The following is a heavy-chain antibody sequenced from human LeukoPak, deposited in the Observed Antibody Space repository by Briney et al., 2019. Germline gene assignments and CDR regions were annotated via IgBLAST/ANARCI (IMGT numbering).Heavy chain of an antibody. CDR2: ISSSGSTI. CDR3: ARDYDFWSGYYYGMDV. D-gene: IGHD3-3*01. Sequence: GGSLRLSCAASGFTFSDYYMSWIRQAPGKGLEWVSYISSSGSTIYYADSVKGRFTISRDNAKNPLYLQMNSLRAEDTAVYYCARDYDFWSGYYYGMDVWGQGTTVTVSS. V-gene: IGHV3-11*01. CDR1: GFTFSDYY. J-gene: IGHJ6*02.